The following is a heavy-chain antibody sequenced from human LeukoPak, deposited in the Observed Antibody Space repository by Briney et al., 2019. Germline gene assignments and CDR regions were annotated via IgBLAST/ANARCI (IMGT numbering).Heavy chain of an antibody. D-gene: IGHD5-24*01. CDR2: IYYSGST. CDR1: GGSISNYY. CDR3: ARHVEEKGMDV. V-gene: IGHV4-59*08. Sequence: SETLSLTCTVSGGSISNYYWSWIRQPPGKGLEWIGYIYYSGSTDYNSSLKSRVTISIDTSKNQFSLRLNSVTAADTAVYYCARHVEEKGMDVWAQGTTVTVSS. J-gene: IGHJ6*02.